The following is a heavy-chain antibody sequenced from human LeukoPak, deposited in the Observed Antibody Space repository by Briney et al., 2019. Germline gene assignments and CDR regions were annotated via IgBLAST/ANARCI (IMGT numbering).Heavy chain of an antibody. J-gene: IGHJ4*02. D-gene: IGHD3-16*01. CDR2: IYHSGSI. Sequence: SETLSLTCTVSGGSVTSYYWSWIRQPPGKGLEWIGYIYHSGSINYNPSLKSRVTISIDTSKNQISLKLSSVTAADTAVYYCAALGGHWGQGTLVTVSS. CDR1: GGSVTSYY. V-gene: IGHV4-59*08. CDR3: AALGGH.